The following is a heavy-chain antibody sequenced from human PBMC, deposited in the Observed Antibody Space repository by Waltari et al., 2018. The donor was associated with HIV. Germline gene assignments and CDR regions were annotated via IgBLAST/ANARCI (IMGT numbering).Heavy chain of an antibody. CDR2: IKQDGSEK. V-gene: IGHV3-7*01. D-gene: IGHD2-2*02. J-gene: IGHJ6*02. CDR3: ASPSIRAGMDV. CDR1: GFTFRNFW. Sequence: EVQLVESGGGLVQPGGSLRLACAASGFTFRNFWMRWVRQAPGKGLEWLANIKQDGSEKYYVDSVKGRFTISRDNAKNSLYLQMNSLRAEDTAVYYCASPSIRAGMDVWGQGTTVTVSS.